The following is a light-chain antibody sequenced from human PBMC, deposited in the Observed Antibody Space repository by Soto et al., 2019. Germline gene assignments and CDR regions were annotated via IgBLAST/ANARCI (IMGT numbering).Light chain of an antibody. CDR1: QTISSH. J-gene: IGKJ4*01. Sequence: EIVLTQSPDTLSLSPGERATLSCRASQTISSHLAWYQQKPGQAPRLLIYDASTRATGIPARFSGSGSGTAFTLTISSLEPEDFAVYYCQQRGTWPPLTFGGGTKVEIK. CDR3: QQRGTWPPLT. CDR2: DAS. V-gene: IGKV3-11*01.